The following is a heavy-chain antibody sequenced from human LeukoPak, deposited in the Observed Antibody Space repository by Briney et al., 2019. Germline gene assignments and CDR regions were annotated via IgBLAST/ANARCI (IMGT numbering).Heavy chain of an antibody. CDR3: ARLWSTDCSGGSCPHQPNY. D-gene: IGHD2-15*01. V-gene: IGHV4-39*01. CDR2: IYYSGST. Sequence: TSETLSLTCTVSGGSISSSSYYWGWIRQPPWKGLEWIGSIYYSGSTYYNPSLKSRVTISADTSKNQFSLKLSSVIAADTAVYYCARLWSTDCSGGSCPHQPNYWGQGTLVTVSS. J-gene: IGHJ4*02. CDR1: GGSISSSSYY.